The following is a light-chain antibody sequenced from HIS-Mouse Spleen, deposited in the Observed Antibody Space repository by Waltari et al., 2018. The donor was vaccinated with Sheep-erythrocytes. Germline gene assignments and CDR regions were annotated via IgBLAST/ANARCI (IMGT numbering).Light chain of an antibody. CDR3: AAWDDSLNGWV. CDR2: SGD. CDR1: SSNIGNNA. J-gene: IGLJ3*02. Sequence: QSVLTQPPSVSEAPRQRVTISCSGSSSNIGNNAVNWYQQLPGKAPTLLISSGDLRPSGVSDRFSGSKSGTSASLAISGLQSEDEADYYCAAWDDSLNGWVFGGGTKLTVL. V-gene: IGLV1-36*01.